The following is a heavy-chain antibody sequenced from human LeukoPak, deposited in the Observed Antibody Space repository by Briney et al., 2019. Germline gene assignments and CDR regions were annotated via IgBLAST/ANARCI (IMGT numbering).Heavy chain of an antibody. D-gene: IGHD3-22*01. J-gene: IGHJ4*02. CDR3: AREGDSSGYSYYFDY. Sequence: SETLSLTCTVSGGSISSGAYYWSWIRQPPGKGLEWVGYIYYSGSTYYNPSLKSRVTISVDTSKNQFSLKLSSVTAADTAVYYCAREGDSSGYSYYFDYWGQGTLVTVSS. V-gene: IGHV4-30-4*08. CDR2: IYYSGST. CDR1: GGSISSGAYY.